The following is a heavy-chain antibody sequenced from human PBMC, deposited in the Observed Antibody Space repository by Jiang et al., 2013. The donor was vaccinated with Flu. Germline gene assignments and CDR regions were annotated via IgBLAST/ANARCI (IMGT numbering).Heavy chain of an antibody. D-gene: IGHD3-22*01. CDR3: ARVLPDYYDSSGYYSSWFDP. CDR1: GYTFTSYA. Sequence: LKKPGASVKVSCKASGYTFTSYAMNWVRQAPGQGLEWMGWINTNTGNPTYAQGFTGRFVFSLDTSVSTAYLQICSLKAEDTAVYYCARVLPDYYDSSGYYSSWFDPWGQGTLVTVSS. CDR2: INTNTGNP. V-gene: IGHV7-4-1*01. J-gene: IGHJ5*02.